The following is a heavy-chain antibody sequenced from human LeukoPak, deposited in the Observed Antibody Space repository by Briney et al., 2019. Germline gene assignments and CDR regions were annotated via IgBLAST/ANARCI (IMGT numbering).Heavy chain of an antibody. D-gene: IGHD2-21*02. Sequence: ASVKVSCKASGYTFTSYYMHWVRQAPGQGLEWMGIINPSGGSTSYAQKFQGRVTVTRDTSTSTVYMELSSLRSEDTAVYYCARVVCGGGCGGDNNWFDPWGQGTLVTVSS. CDR3: ARVVCGGGCGGDNNWFDP. J-gene: IGHJ5*02. CDR2: INPSGGST. V-gene: IGHV1-46*01. CDR1: GYTFTSYY.